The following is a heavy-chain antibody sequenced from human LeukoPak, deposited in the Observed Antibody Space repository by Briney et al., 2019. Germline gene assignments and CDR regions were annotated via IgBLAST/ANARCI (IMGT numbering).Heavy chain of an antibody. CDR2: ISSSSYI. V-gene: IGHV3-21*01. CDR3: ARGGTTVTLMVY. J-gene: IGHJ4*02. Sequence: PGGSLRLSCAASGFTFSSYSMNWVRQAPGKGLEWVSSISSSSYIYYADSVKGRFTISRDNAKNSLYLQMNSLRAEDTAVYYCARGGTTVTLMVYWGQGTLVTVSS. D-gene: IGHD4-17*01. CDR1: GFTFSSYS.